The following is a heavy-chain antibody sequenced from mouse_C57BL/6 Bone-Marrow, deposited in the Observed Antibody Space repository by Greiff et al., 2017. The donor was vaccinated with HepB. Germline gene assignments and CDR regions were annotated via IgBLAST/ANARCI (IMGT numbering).Heavy chain of an antibody. CDR1: GYTFTSYW. V-gene: IGHV1-52*01. Sequence: QVQLQQPGAELVRPGSPVKLSCKASGYTFTSYWMHWVKQRPIQGLEWIGNIDPSDSETHYNQKFKDKATLTVDKSSSTAYMQLSSLTSEDSAVYYCARSGVTGANWDDWFAYWGQGTLVTVSA. CDR3: ARSGVTGANWDDWFAY. J-gene: IGHJ3*01. CDR2: IDPSDSET. D-gene: IGHD4-1*01.